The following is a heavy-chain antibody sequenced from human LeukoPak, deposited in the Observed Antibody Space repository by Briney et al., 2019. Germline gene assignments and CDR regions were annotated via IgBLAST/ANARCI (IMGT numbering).Heavy chain of an antibody. V-gene: IGHV1-69*05. CDR3: ARLTVWGSYRYDP. J-gene: IGHJ5*02. Sequence: SVKVSCKASGGTFSSYAISWVRQAPGQGLEWMGGIIPIFGTANYAQKFQGRVTITTDESTSTAYMELSSLRSEDTAVYYCARLTVWGSYRYDPWGQGTLVTVSS. CDR1: GGTFSSYA. CDR2: IIPIFGTA. D-gene: IGHD3-16*02.